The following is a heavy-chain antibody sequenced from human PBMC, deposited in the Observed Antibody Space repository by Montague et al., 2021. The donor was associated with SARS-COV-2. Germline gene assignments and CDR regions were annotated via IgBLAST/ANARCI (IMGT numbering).Heavy chain of an antibody. CDR3: ARTSRGSRYFYGVDV. Sequence: SETLSLTCTVSGDSISDYYWSWIRQPPGMGLEWIGYIFCSGATNYNPPLKSRVIISLDTSKSQFSLRLSSVTAADTAIYYCARTSRGSRYFYGVDVWGQGTTVTVSS. CDR1: GDSISDYY. D-gene: IGHD3-10*01. J-gene: IGHJ6*02. V-gene: IGHV4-59*01. CDR2: IFCSGAT.